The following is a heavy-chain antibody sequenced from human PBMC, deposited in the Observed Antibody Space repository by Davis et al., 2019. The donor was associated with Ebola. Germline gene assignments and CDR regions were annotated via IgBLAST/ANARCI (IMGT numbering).Heavy chain of an antibody. Sequence: GESLKISCAASGFTFSSYALNWVRQAPGKGLEWAAVSIINGGITYYADSVKGRFTISRDDSKNTLYLQMNTLRAEDTAVYYCAKDRGYCSATSCYDAFDVWGQGTFVAVSS. V-gene: IGHV3-23*01. J-gene: IGHJ3*01. CDR2: SIINGGIT. CDR1: GFTFSSYA. D-gene: IGHD2-2*01. CDR3: AKDRGYCSATSCYDAFDV.